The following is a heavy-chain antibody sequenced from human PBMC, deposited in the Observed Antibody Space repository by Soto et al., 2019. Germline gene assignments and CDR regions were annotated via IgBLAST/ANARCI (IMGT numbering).Heavy chain of an antibody. V-gene: IGHV3-66*01. CDR3: ASAGLGSRGYLGYWYFDL. CDR2: IYSGGST. CDR1: GFTVSSNY. J-gene: IGHJ2*01. Sequence: ESGGGLVQPGGSLRLSCAASGFTVSSNYMSWVRQAPGKGLEWVSVIYSGGSTYYADSVKGRFTISRDNSKNTLYLQMNSVRAGDTAVYYCASAGLGSRGYLGYWYFDLWGRGTLVTVSS. D-gene: IGHD3-22*01.